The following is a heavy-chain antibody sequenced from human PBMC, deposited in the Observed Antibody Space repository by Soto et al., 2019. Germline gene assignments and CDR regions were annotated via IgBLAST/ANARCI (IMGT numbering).Heavy chain of an antibody. CDR1: GLTFSSYA. Sequence: EVQLLESGGGLVQPGGSLRLSCAASGLTFSSYAMTWVRQAPGKGLEWVAAVSDSGGRKYYADSVKGRFTISRDNSKNTLYLQMNSMRVEDTAVYYCAKDSRSLTRITIFGVDYMDVWGRGTTVTVSS. CDR3: AKDSRSLTRITIFGVDYMDV. J-gene: IGHJ6*03. CDR2: VSDSGGRK. D-gene: IGHD3-3*01. V-gene: IGHV3-23*01.